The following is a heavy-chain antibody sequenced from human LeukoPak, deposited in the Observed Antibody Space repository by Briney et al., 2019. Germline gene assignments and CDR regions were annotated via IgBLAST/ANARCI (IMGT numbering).Heavy chain of an antibody. V-gene: IGHV3-23*01. CDR3: AKDSCMVVTRPLGY. Sequence: GGSLRLSCAASGVTFSSYWMHWVRQAPGKGLEWVSAISGGGGSTYYADSVKGRFTISRDNSKNTLYLQMNSLRAEDTAVYYCAKDSCMVVTRPLGYWGQGTLVTVSS. CDR1: GVTFSSYW. J-gene: IGHJ4*02. D-gene: IGHD4-23*01. CDR2: ISGGGGST.